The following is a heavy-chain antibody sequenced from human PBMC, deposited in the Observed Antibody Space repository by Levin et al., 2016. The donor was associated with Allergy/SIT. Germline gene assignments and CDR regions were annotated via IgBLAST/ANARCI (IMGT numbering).Heavy chain of an antibody. D-gene: IGHD2-2*01. J-gene: IGHJ6*02. CDR1: GYTFTSYG. V-gene: IGHV1-18*01. Sequence: ASVKVSCKASGYTFTSYGISWVRQAPGQGLEWMGWISAYNGNTNYAQKLQGRVTMTTDTSTSTAYMELRSLRSDDTAVYYCAREGIVVVPAAHYYYGMDVWGQGTTVTVSS. CDR3: AREGIVVVPAAHYYYGMDV. CDR2: ISAYNGNT.